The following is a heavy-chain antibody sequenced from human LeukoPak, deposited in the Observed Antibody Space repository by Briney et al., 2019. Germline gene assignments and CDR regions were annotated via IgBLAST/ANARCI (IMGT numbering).Heavy chain of an antibody. CDR3: AKGVGYCSGGSCQQFDY. CDR2: ISGSGGST. J-gene: IGHJ4*02. D-gene: IGHD2-15*01. CDR1: GFTFSSYG. Sequence: GGSLRLSCAASGFTFSSYGMSWVRQAPGKGLEWVSAISGSGGSTYYADSVKGRITISRDNSKNTLYLQMNSLRAEDTAVYYCAKGVGYCSGGSCQQFDYWGQGTLVTVSS. V-gene: IGHV3-23*01.